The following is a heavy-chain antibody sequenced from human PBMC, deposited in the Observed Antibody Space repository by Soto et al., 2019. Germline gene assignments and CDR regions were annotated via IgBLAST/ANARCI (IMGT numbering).Heavy chain of an antibody. D-gene: IGHD3-16*01. CDR2: IKPEGGEE. CDR3: VRDAHRGGDYDY. CDR1: GFTFSNYW. J-gene: IGHJ4*02. Sequence: EVQLVESGGGLVQPGGSLRLSCSASGFTFSNYWMNWVRQAPGKGLEWVANIKPEGGEEYYVDSVKGRFTISRDNAKNSLYLQKNNLREDDTALYYCVRDAHRGGDYDYWGQGALVTVSS. V-gene: IGHV3-7*01.